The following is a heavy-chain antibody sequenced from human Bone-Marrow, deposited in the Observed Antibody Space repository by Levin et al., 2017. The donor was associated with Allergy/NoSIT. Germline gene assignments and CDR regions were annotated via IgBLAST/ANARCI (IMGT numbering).Heavy chain of an antibody. CDR2: IYYTGST. V-gene: IGHV4-30-4*01. Sequence: SQTLSLTCSVSGGSITNGDYYWRWIRQSPGMGLEWIGFIYYTGSTNKDPSLKSRVTMSVDTSKNQFSLKLTSVTAADTAVYYCVRGGAYFDFWGQGTPVTVSS. CDR3: VRGGAYFDF. D-gene: IGHD4-17*01. J-gene: IGHJ4*02. CDR1: GGSITNGDYY.